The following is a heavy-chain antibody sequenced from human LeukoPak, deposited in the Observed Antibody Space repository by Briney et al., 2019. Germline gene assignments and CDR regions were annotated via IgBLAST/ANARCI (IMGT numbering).Heavy chain of an antibody. D-gene: IGHD2-2*01. CDR2: INPNSGGT. V-gene: IGHV1-2*02. CDR1: GYTFTGYY. Sequence: ASVKVSCKASGYTFTGYYMHWVRQAPGQGLEWMGWINPNSGGTNYAQKFQGRVTMTRDTSISTAYMELSRLRSDDTAVYYCARGGPNYCSSTSCYPPMYYFDYWGQGTLVTVSS. J-gene: IGHJ4*02. CDR3: ARGGPNYCSSTSCYPPMYYFDY.